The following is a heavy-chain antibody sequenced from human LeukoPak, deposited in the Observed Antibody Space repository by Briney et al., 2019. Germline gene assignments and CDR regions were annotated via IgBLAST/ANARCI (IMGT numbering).Heavy chain of an antibody. Sequence: PGGSLRLSCAASGFTVSSNYMSWVCQAPGEGLEWVSVIYSGGTTYYADSVKGRFTISGDNSKNTLFLQMNSLRAEDTAVYYCARELVVTAGDHYYYGMDVWGQGTTVTVSS. J-gene: IGHJ6*02. CDR2: IYSGGTT. CDR1: GFTVSSNY. CDR3: ARELVVTAGDHYYYGMDV. D-gene: IGHD2-8*02. V-gene: IGHV3-53*01.